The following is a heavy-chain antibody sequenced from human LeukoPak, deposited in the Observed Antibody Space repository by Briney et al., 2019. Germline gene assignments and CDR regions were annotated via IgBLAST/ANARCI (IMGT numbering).Heavy chain of an antibody. J-gene: IGHJ6*02. CDR1: GFTFSSYA. CDR3: AKDVRITMIVVVMKNYYGMDV. V-gene: IGHV3-23*01. D-gene: IGHD3-22*01. Sequence: GGSLRLSCAASGFTFSSYAMSWVRQAPGKGLEWVSAISGSGGSTYYADSVKGRFTISRGNPKNTLYLQMNSLRAEDTAVYYCAKDVRITMIVVVMKNYYGMDVWGQGTTVTVSS. CDR2: ISGSGGST.